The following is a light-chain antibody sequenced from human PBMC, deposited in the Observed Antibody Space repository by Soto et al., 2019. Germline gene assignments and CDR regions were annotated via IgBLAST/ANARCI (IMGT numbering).Light chain of an antibody. J-gene: IGLJ1*01. Sequence: QSVLTQPASVSGSPGQSISFSCAGSNSDVGSSVYVSWYRQHPGKAPQLIIYEVNKRPSGVSNRFSGTKSGNTASLTISGRQPDDEADYYCSSYTTSTTVVFGTGTKVTV. V-gene: IGLV2-14*01. CDR3: SSYTTSTTVV. CDR2: EVN. CDR1: NSDVGSSVY.